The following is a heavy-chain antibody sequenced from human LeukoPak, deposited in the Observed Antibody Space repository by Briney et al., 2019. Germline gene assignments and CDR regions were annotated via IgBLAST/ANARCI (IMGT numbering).Heavy chain of an antibody. CDR3: AGKNIVVVTASLPYRFDP. J-gene: IGHJ5*02. CDR2: IYSGSNK. Sequence: PGGSLRLSCAASGFTVSNNYMIWVRQAPGKGLEWVSVIYSGSNKYYADSVKGRFTISRDNSKNTLYLQMNSLRAEDTAVYYCAGKNIVVVTASLPYRFDPWGQGTLVTVSS. CDR1: GFTVSNNY. V-gene: IGHV3-66*01. D-gene: IGHD2-21*02.